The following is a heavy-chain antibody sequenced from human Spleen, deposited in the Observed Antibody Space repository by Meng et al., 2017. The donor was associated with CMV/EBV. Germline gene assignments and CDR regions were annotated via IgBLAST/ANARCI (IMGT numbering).Heavy chain of an antibody. CDR3: ARGDSCSGGSCYPPYFDY. D-gene: IGHD2-15*01. V-gene: IGHV4-34*01. Sequence: GSLRLSCAVYGGSFSGYYWSWIRQPPGKGLEWIGEINHSGSTNYNPSLKSRVTISVDTSKNQFSLKLSSVTAADTAVYYCARGDSCSGGSCYPPYFDYWGQGTLVTVSS. J-gene: IGHJ4*02. CDR2: INHSGST. CDR1: GGSFSGYY.